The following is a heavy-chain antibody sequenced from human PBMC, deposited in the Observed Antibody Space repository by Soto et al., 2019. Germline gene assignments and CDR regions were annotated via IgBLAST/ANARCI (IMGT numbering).Heavy chain of an antibody. CDR1: GGSFSGYY. CDR2: INHSGST. D-gene: IGHD3-3*01. J-gene: IGHJ6*03. V-gene: IGHV4-34*01. Sequence: SETLSLTCAVYGGSFSGYYWSWIRQPPGKGLEWIGEINHSGSTNYNPSLKSRVTISVDTSKNQFSLKPSSVTAADTAVYYCGRGDYRITIFGVVIMAYMHVWGKGTTVTVSS. CDR3: GRGDYRITIFGVVIMAYMHV.